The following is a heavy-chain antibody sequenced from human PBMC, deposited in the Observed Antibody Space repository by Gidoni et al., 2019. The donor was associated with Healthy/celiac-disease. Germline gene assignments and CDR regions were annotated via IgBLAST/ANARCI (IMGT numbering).Heavy chain of an antibody. CDR3: ARERKQQLVKYYYYGMDV. Sequence: EVQLVESGGGLVQPGGSLRLSCAASGFTFSRYEMNWVRQAPGKGREWVSYISSSGSTIYYADSVKGRFTISRDNAKNSLYLQMNSLRAEDTAVYYCARERKQQLVKYYYYGMDVWGQGTTVTVSS. CDR2: ISSSGSTI. V-gene: IGHV3-48*03. J-gene: IGHJ6*02. D-gene: IGHD6-13*01. CDR1: GFTFSRYE.